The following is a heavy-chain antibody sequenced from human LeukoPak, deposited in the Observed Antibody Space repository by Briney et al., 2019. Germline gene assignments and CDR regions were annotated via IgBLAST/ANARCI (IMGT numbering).Heavy chain of an antibody. V-gene: IGHV4-59*08. CDR1: GGSFSGYY. CDR2: IYYSGST. Sequence: PSETLSLTCAVYGGSFSGYYWSWIRQPPGKGLEWIGYIYYSGSTNYNPSLKSRVTISLDTSKNQFSLKLSSVTAADTAVYYCAGHHPRNTVDFWGQGTLVTVSS. D-gene: IGHD2/OR15-2a*01. J-gene: IGHJ4*02. CDR3: AGHHPRNTVDF.